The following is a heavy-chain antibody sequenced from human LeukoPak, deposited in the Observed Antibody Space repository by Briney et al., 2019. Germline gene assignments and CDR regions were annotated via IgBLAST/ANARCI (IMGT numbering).Heavy chain of an antibody. V-gene: IGHV4-30-2*01. CDR1: GGSISSGGYS. D-gene: IGHD3-16*01. CDR2: IYHSGST. CDR3: ARGGLRLGEFGGYYFDY. J-gene: IGHJ4*02. Sequence: SQTLSLTCAVSGGSISSGGYSWSWIRQPPGKALEWIGYIYHSGSTYYNPSLKSRVTISVDRSKNQFSLKLSSVTAADTAVYYCARGGLRLGEFGGYYFDYWGQGTLVTVSS.